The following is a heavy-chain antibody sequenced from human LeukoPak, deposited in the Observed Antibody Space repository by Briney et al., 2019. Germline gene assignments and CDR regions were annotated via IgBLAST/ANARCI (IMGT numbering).Heavy chain of an antibody. CDR3: ARETYYYGSGSYPFDY. CDR2: IYTSGST. V-gene: IGHV4-39*07. CDR1: GGSISSSSYY. D-gene: IGHD3-10*01. J-gene: IGHJ4*02. Sequence: SETLSLTCTVSGGSISSSSYYWGWIRQPPGKGLEWIGSIYTSGSTNYNPSLKSRVTMSVDTSKNQFSLKLTSVTAADTAVYYCARETYYYGSGSYPFDYWGQGTLVTVSS.